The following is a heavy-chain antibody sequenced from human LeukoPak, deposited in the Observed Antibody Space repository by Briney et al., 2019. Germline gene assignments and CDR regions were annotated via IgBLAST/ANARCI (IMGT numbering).Heavy chain of an antibody. D-gene: IGHD3-22*01. J-gene: IGHJ5*02. Sequence: ASVKVSCKASGYTFTSYGISWVRQAPGQGLEWMGWINAGNGNTKYSQKFQGRVTITRDTSASTAYMELSSLRSEDTAVYYCASLVYYYDSSGYHNWFDPWGQGTLVTVSS. CDR3: ASLVYYYDSSGYHNWFDP. V-gene: IGHV1-3*01. CDR2: INAGNGNT. CDR1: GYTFTSYG.